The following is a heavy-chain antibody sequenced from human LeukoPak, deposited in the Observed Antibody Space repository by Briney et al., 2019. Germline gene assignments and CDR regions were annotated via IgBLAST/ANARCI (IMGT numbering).Heavy chain of an antibody. J-gene: IGHJ6*04. V-gene: IGHV3-48*03. CDR1: GFTFSSYE. CDR3: AELGITMIGGV. Sequence: AGSLTLSCAASGFTFSSYEMNWVRQAQGQGLEWVSYISSSGSTIYYADPVKGRFTISRDNATNSLYLQMNSLRAEDTAVYYCAELGITMIGGVWGKGTTVTISS. CDR2: ISSSGSTI. D-gene: IGHD3-10*02.